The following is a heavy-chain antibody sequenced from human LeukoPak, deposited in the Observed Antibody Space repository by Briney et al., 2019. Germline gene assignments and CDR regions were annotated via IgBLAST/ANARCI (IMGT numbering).Heavy chain of an antibody. V-gene: IGHV1-69*06. CDR2: IIPIFGTA. J-gene: IGHJ5*02. CDR1: GGTFSSYA. CDR3: ARMYSSSIFGWFDP. Sequence: SVKVSCKTSGGTFSSYAISWVRQAPGQGLEWMGRIIPIFGTANYAQKFQGRVTITADKSTSTAYMELSSLRSEDTAVYYCARMYSSSIFGWFDPWGQGTLVTVSS. D-gene: IGHD6-6*01.